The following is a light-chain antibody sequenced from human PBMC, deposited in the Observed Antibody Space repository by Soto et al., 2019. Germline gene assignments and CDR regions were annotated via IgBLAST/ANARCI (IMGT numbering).Light chain of an antibody. Sequence: EIVMTQSPVTLSVSPGERATLSCRASQTVSNNLAWYQQKPGRAPRLLIYNASARATGIPARFSGSGSGTEFTLTISSLQSEDFAVYYCQQYNNWPPYTFGQGTKLKIK. J-gene: IGKJ2*01. CDR2: NAS. CDR3: QQYNNWPPYT. V-gene: IGKV3-15*01. CDR1: QTVSNN.